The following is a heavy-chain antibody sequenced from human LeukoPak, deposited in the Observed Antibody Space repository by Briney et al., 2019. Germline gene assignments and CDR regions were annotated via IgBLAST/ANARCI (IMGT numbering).Heavy chain of an antibody. J-gene: IGHJ4*02. CDR3: ARVLHKRNYDSSVYYGY. Sequence: GGSLRLSCAVSGLTFSSHSMNWVRQAPGKGLEWLSHISSSSSTIYYADSVKGRFTISRDNAKNSLYLQMNSLRAEDTAVYYCARVLHKRNYDSSVYYGYWGQGTLVTVSS. CDR1: GLTFSSHS. V-gene: IGHV3-48*01. CDR2: ISSSSSTI. D-gene: IGHD3-22*01.